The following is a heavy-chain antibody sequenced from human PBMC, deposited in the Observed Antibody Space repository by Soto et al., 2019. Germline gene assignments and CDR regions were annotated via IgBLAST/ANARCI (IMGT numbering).Heavy chain of an antibody. CDR2: ISFDGSNE. V-gene: IGHV3-30-3*01. CDR1: GFTFSTYT. CDR3: ARPAATVIFYSGMDV. Sequence: VQVVESGGGLVKPGGSLRLSCVFSGFTFSTYTMNWVRQAPGKGLEWVAIISFDGSNEHYADSVQGRFTISRDNSENTLYLQMNSLRADDTAVYYCARPAATVIFYSGMDVWGQGTTVTVSS. D-gene: IGHD4-17*01. J-gene: IGHJ6*02.